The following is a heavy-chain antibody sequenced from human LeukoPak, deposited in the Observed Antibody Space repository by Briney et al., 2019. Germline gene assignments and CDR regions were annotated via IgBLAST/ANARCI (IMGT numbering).Heavy chain of an antibody. V-gene: IGHV3-21*01. J-gene: IGHJ6*02. CDR3: ARDRVLRFGELFSYYYYGMDV. Sequence: GGSLRLSCVASGFTFSRYGMNWVRQAPGKELKGFSCIIDSTGYTYYTDSVKGRFTISRDKAKNSLYLQMNSLRAEATAVYYCARDRVLRFGELFSYYYYGMDVWGQGTTVTVSS. CDR1: GFTFSRYG. D-gene: IGHD3-10*01. CDR2: IIDSTGYT.